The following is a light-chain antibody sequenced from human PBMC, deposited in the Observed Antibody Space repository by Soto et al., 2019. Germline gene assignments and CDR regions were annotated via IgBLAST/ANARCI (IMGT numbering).Light chain of an antibody. Sequence: DIQMTQSPSTLSASVGDRVTITCRASQSIGRWLAWYQQKPGKAPNLLIYDASSLEGGVPSRFSGSGSGTEFTLTISSLQPDDFATYYCQQSYSTPRTFGQGTKV. V-gene: IGKV1-5*01. CDR2: DAS. J-gene: IGKJ1*01. CDR1: QSIGRW. CDR3: QQSYSTPRT.